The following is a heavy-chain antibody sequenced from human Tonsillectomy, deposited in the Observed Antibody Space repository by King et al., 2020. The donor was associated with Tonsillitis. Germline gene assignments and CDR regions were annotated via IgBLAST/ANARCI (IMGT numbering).Heavy chain of an antibody. D-gene: IGHD3-22*01. CDR2: IKSKSDGGTT. Sequence: VQLVESGGGLVKPGGSLRLSCAASGFTFTNAWMNWVRQAPGKGLEWVGRIKSKSDGGTTDYAAPVKGRFTISRDDSKNTLYLQMNSLKTEDTAVYYWTSDYFDSTGYYYGDYWGQGTLVTVAS. CDR3: TSDYFDSTGYYYGDY. CDR1: GFTFTNAW. J-gene: IGHJ4*02. V-gene: IGHV3-15*07.